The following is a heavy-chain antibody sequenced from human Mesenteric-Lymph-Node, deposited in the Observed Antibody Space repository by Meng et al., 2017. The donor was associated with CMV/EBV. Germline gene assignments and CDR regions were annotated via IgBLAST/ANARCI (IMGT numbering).Heavy chain of an antibody. Sequence: GESLKISCAASGFTFSSYSMNWVRQAPGKGLEWVSSISSSGSYMYYADSVKGRFTISRDNSKNTLYLQMGSLRAEDMAVYYCARDRGSYPYYFDYWGQGTLVTVSS. J-gene: IGHJ4*02. CDR1: GFTFSSYS. CDR2: ISSSGSYM. D-gene: IGHD1-26*01. CDR3: ARDRGSYPYYFDY. V-gene: IGHV3-21*01.